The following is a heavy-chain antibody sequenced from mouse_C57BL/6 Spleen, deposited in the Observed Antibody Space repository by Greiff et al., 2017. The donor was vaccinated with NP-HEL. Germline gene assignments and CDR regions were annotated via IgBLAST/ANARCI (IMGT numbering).Heavy chain of an antibody. J-gene: IGHJ2*01. CDR1: GFSLTSYG. V-gene: IGHV2-2*01. CDR3: ARNYGNLGYYFDY. Sequence: QVQLKESGPGLVQPSQCLSITCTVSGFSLTSYGVHWVRQSPGKGLEWLGVIWSGGSTDYNAAFISRLSSSKDNSKSQVFFKMNSLQADDTAIYYCARNYGNLGYYFDYWGQGTTLTVSS. D-gene: IGHD2-1*01. CDR2: IWSGGST.